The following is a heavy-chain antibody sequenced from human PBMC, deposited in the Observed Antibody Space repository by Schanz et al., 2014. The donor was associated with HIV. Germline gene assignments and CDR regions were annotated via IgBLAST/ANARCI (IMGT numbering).Heavy chain of an antibody. CDR1: GFTFSDYS. D-gene: IGHD1-26*01. J-gene: IGHJ6*02. CDR2: ISATGAYI. CDR3: AKGIMGATEYYYGMDV. V-gene: IGHV3-21*04. Sequence: EVQMVESGGGLVKPGGSLRLSCAASGFTFSDYSMTWVRQAPGKGLEWVAFISATGAYIYYADSVKGRFTISRDNANNFLYLQMNDLRVEDTAVYYCAKGIMGATEYYYGMDVWGQGTTVIVSS.